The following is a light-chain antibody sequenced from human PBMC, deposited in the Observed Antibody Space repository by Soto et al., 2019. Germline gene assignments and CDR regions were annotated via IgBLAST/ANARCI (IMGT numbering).Light chain of an antibody. V-gene: IGKV1-39*01. CDR2: AAS. J-gene: IGKJ2*01. CDR1: RIIINY. Sequence: DIQMTQSPSSLSASVGDRITITCRASRIIINYINWYQQKPRKAPKLLIDAASSFQGGVPSRFSGSGSGTGFTLTISSLQPADCATYYCQQTYSTPDTFGQGTKLEIK. CDR3: QQTYSTPDT.